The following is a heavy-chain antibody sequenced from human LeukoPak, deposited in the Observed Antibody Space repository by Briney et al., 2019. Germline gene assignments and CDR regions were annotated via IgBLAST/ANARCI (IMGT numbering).Heavy chain of an antibody. Sequence: ASVKVSCKASGGTFSSYAISWVRQAPGQGLEWMGGIIPIFGTANYAQKFQGRVTITADESTSTAYMELSSLRSEDTAVYYCATHRIVNYYYYGMDVWGQGTTVTVSS. D-gene: IGHD3-16*02. CDR2: IIPIFGTA. CDR3: ATHRIVNYYYYGMDV. J-gene: IGHJ6*02. CDR1: GGTFSSYA. V-gene: IGHV1-69*13.